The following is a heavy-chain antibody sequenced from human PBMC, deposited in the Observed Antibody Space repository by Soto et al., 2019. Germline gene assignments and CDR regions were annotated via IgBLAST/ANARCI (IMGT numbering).Heavy chain of an antibody. CDR2: INHSGGI. J-gene: IGHJ4*02. Sequence: SETLSLTCAVYGGSFSGHYWSWIRQPPGKGLEWIGEINHSGGINYNPSLKSRVTISVDTSKNQFSLKLRSVTAADTAIYYCARGNGMILAVQGDAPDKKYLDSWSQGTLVTVSS. V-gene: IGHV4-34*01. D-gene: IGHD3-22*01. CDR1: GGSFSGHY. CDR3: ARGNGMILAVQGDAPDKKYLDS.